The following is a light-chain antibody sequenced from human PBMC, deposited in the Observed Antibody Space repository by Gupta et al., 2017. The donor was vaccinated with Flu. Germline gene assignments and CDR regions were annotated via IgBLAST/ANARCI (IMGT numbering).Light chain of an antibody. J-gene: IGKJ5*01. CDR2: GAS. Sequence: DIVTTPSQATLSVSPGESATLSCRASQSVSSDLAWYQLKPGQAPRLLIYGASTRATGIPARFSGSGSGTEFTLTISSLQSEDFTLYYCQQYNNWPPWTFGQGTRLEIK. CDR1: QSVSSD. CDR3: QQYNNWPPWT. V-gene: IGKV3-15*01.